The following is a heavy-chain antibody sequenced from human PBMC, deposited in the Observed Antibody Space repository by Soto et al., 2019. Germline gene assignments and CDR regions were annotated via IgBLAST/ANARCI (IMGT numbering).Heavy chain of an antibody. V-gene: IGHV4-34*01. CDR1: GGSFSGYY. CDR3: ARDRVMLTFGGGSQEWGIDC. Sequence: SETLSLTCAVYGGSFSGYYWSWIRQPPGKGLEWIGEINHSGSTNYNPSLKSRVTISVDTSKNQFSLKLSSVTAADTAVYYCARDRVMLTFGGGSQEWGIDCWGQGALVTVSS. CDR2: INHSGST. J-gene: IGHJ4*02. D-gene: IGHD3-16*01.